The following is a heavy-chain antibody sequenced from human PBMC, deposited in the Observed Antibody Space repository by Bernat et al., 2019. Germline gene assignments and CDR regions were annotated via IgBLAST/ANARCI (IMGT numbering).Heavy chain of an antibody. CDR1: GFTVNSYA. CDR3: AKATGVVAPTYIDY. Sequence: EVQLLESGGGLVQPGGSLRLSCAASGFTVNSYAMSWVRQAPGKGLEWVSAFSGSGGSTYYADSVKGRFTISRDNSKNTLYLQMNSLRAEDTALYYCAKATGVVAPTYIDYWGQGTLVTVS. J-gene: IGHJ4*02. CDR2: FSGSGGST. V-gene: IGHV3-23*01. D-gene: IGHD2-15*01.